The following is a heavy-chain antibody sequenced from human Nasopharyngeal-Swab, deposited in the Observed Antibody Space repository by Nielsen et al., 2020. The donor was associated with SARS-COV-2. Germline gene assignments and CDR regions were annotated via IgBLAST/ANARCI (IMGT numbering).Heavy chain of an antibody. CDR2: IYYSGST. V-gene: IGHV4-59*08. CDR3: ARAVEMAAILDY. J-gene: IGHJ4*02. CDR1: GGSISSYY. D-gene: IGHD5-24*01. Sequence: SETLSLTCTVSGGSISSYYLSWIRQPPGKGLEYIGYIYYSGSTDYNPSLKSRVTISIDTSKNQFSLKLSSVTAADTAVYYCARAVEMAAILDYWGQGTLVTVSS.